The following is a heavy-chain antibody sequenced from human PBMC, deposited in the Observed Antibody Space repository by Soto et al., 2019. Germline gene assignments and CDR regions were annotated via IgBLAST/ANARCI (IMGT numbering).Heavy chain of an antibody. Sequence: QVQLVQSGTEVKKPGASVKVSCKASGYTFTSYALSWVRHAPGQGLEWMGWISTYNGNTNYAQNHPGRVTMTTDISTTTAYMELRSLRSDDTAVYYCARVVGGIPVAGSWNWFDPWGQGTLVTVSS. CDR3: ARVVGGIPVAGSWNWFDP. CDR1: GYTFTSYA. CDR2: ISTYNGNT. V-gene: IGHV1-18*04. J-gene: IGHJ5*02. D-gene: IGHD6-19*01.